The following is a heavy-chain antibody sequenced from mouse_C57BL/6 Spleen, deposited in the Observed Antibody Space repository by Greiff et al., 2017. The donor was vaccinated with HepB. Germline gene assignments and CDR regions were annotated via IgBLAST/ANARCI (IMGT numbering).Heavy chain of an antibody. D-gene: IGHD1-1*01. CDR3: ARHRAGSSPSGFAY. CDR2: ISSGGSYT. J-gene: IGHJ3*01. V-gene: IGHV5-6*01. CDR1: GFTFSSYG. Sequence: EVQRVESGGDLVKPGGSLKLSCAASGFTFSSYGMSWVRQTPDKRLEWVATISSGGSYTYYPDSVKGRFTISRDNAKNTLYLQMSSLKSEDTAMYYCARHRAGSSPSGFAYWGQGTLVTVSA.